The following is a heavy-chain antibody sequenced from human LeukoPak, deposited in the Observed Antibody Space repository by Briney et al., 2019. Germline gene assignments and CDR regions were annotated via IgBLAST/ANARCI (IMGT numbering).Heavy chain of an antibody. CDR1: GGSISSSSYY. Sequence: SETLSLTCTVSGGSISSSSYYWGWFRQPPGKGLEWIGNIYYSGSTYYNPSLKSRVTISVDTSKNQFSLKLSSATAADTAMYFCARDRYSSSSAVDYWGQGTLVTVSS. CDR2: IYYSGST. D-gene: IGHD6-6*01. J-gene: IGHJ4*02. V-gene: IGHV4-39*02. CDR3: ARDRYSSSSAVDY.